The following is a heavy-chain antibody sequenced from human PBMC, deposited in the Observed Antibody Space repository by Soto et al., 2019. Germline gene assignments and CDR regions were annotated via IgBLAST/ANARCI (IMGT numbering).Heavy chain of an antibody. D-gene: IGHD3-16*02. Sequence: SETLSLTCTVSGGSISSYYWSWIRQPPGKGLEWIGYIYYSGSTNYNPSLKSRVTISVDTSKNQFSLKLSSVTAADTAVYYCARGRDYIWGSYRPPLYYFDYWGQGTLVTAPQ. J-gene: IGHJ4*02. CDR2: IYYSGST. CDR1: GGSISSYY. V-gene: IGHV4-59*01. CDR3: ARGRDYIWGSYRPPLYYFDY.